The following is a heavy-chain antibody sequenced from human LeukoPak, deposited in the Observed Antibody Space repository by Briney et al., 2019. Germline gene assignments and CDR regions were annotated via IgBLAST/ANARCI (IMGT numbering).Heavy chain of an antibody. CDR3: ARQSGVSTMIVVVKFDY. CDR2: IYYSGST. CDR1: GGSISSSSYY. V-gene: IGHV4-39*01. D-gene: IGHD3-22*01. Sequence: PSETLSLTCTVSGGSISSSSYYWGWIRQPPGKGLEWIGRIYYSGSTYYNPSLKSRVTISVDPSKNQFSLKLSSVTAADTAVYYCARQSGVSTMIVVVKFDYWGQGTLVTVSS. J-gene: IGHJ4*02.